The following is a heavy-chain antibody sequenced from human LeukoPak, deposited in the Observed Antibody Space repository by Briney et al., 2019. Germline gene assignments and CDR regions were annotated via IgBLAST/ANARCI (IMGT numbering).Heavy chain of an antibody. V-gene: IGHV1-18*01. CDR3: ASGAAAGPFDY. CDR1: GYSFTSYG. CDR2: SDTYNGKT. J-gene: IGHJ4*02. D-gene: IGHD6-13*01. Sequence: ASVKVSCKASGYSFTSYGIGWVRQAPGQGLEWMGWSDTYNGKTHYAQNLQGRVTMTTDISTTTAYMELSSLRSEDTAVYYCASGAAAGPFDYWGQGTLVTVSS.